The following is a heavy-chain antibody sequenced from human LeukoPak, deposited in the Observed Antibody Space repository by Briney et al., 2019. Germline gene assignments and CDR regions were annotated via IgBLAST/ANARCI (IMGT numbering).Heavy chain of an antibody. J-gene: IGHJ4*02. CDR2: IHHSGRT. CDR1: GFPISSGYY. V-gene: IGHV4-38-2*01. CDR3: ARHVDTVMITENYFDY. D-gene: IGHD5-18*01. Sequence: SSETLSLTCAVSGFPISSGYYWGWIRQPPGKGLEWIGSIHHSGRTYYNPSLKSRVTISVDTSKNQFSLRLSSVTAADTAAYYCARHVDTVMITENYFDYWGQGTLVTVSS.